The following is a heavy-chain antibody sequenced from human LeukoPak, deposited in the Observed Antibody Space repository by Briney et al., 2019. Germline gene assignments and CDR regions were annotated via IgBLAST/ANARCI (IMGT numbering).Heavy chain of an antibody. D-gene: IGHD3-9*01. CDR2: IFYSGST. CDR1: GGSISGYY. CDR3: ARRFGLRYFDWLLSEVSWFDP. J-gene: IGHJ5*02. Sequence: SETLSLTCTVSGGSISGYYWSWIRQPPGKGLEWIGYIFYSGSTNYNPSLKSRVTISVDTSKNQFSLKLSSVTAADTAVYYCARRFGLRYFDWLLSEVSWFDPWGQGTLVTVSS. V-gene: IGHV4-59*12.